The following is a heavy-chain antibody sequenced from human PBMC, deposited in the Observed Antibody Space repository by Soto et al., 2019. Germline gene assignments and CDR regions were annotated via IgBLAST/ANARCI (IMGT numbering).Heavy chain of an antibody. CDR3: ARDPPGIAASGAGG. V-gene: IGHV3-53*01. CDR1: GFTVSNNY. J-gene: IGHJ4*02. Sequence: LRLSCAASGFTVSNNYMRWVRQAPGKGLEWVSLIYSGGNTHYADSVKGRFTISRDDSKNTLYLQMNSLRVEDTAVYYCARDPPGIAASGAGGWGQGTLVTVSS. D-gene: IGHD6-13*01. CDR2: IYSGGNT.